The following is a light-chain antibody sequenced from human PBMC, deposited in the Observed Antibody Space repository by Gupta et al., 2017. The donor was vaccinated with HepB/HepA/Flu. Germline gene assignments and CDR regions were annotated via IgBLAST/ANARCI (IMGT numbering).Light chain of an antibody. V-gene: IGKV4-1*01. CDR2: CAS. J-gene: IGKJ5*01. CDR1: QNVLYSNNKDF. CDR3: QQYYDTPIT. Sequence: DILMTQSPYFLAASVGERVTINCRSSQNVLYSNNKDFLAWYQQKPGHPPKLLISCASTRESGVPDRFSGSGSGTDFTLTISSLQAEDVAVYYCQQYYDTPITFGQGTRLEIK.